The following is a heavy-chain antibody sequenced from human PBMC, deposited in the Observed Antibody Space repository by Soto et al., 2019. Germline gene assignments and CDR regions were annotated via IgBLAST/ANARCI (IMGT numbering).Heavy chain of an antibody. Sequence: PGESLKISCKGSGYSFTSYWIGWVRQMPGKGLEWMGIIYPGDSDTRYSPSFQGQVTISADKSISTAYLQWSSLKASDTAMYYCARSPPGGVRGVIRASHLNAQSTHDFDIWGQGTMVTVSS. CDR3: ARSPPGGVRGVIRASHLNAQSTHDFDI. CDR2: IYPGDSDT. CDR1: GYSFTSYW. J-gene: IGHJ3*02. V-gene: IGHV5-51*01. D-gene: IGHD3-10*01.